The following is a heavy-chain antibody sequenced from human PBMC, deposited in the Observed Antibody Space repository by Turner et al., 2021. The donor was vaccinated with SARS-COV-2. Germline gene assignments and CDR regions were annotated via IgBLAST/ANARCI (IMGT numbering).Heavy chain of an antibody. J-gene: IGHJ4*02. D-gene: IGHD3-22*01. Sequence: QVQLVESGGGVVQPGRSLRLSCAASGFTFSSYGMHWVRQAPGKGLEWGAVISYDGSNKYYADSVKGRFTISRDNSKNTLYLQMNSLRAEDTAVYYCAKETPYDSSGCFDYWGQGTLVTVSS. CDR3: AKETPYDSSGCFDY. CDR2: ISYDGSNK. V-gene: IGHV3-30*18. CDR1: GFTFSSYG.